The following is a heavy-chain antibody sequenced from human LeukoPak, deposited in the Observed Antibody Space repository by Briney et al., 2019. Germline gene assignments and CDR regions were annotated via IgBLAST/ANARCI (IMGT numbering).Heavy chain of an antibody. CDR3: ARGYSSSWRGYFDL. Sequence: GGSLRLSCAASGFIFDDYVMHWVRQAPGKGLEWVSGISWNGGSLGYADSVKGRFTISRDNAKNSLHLQMNSLRVEDTAFYYCARGYSSSWRGYFDLWGRGTLVTVSS. V-gene: IGHV3-9*01. D-gene: IGHD6-13*01. CDR1: GFIFDDYV. J-gene: IGHJ2*01. CDR2: ISWNGGSL.